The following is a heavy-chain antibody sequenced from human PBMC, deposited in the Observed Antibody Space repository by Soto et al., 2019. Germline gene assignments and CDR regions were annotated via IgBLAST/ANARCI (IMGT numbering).Heavy chain of an antibody. CDR3: AKDAYCGGDCYLYYYYYGMDV. J-gene: IGHJ6*02. Sequence: GGSLRLSCAASGFTFSSYATSWVRQAPGKGLEWVSAISGSGGSTYYADSVKGRFTISRDNSKNTLYLQMNSLRAEDTAVYYCAKDAYCGGDCYLYYYYYGMDVWGQGTTVTVSS. CDR1: GFTFSSYA. D-gene: IGHD2-21*02. CDR2: ISGSGGST. V-gene: IGHV3-23*01.